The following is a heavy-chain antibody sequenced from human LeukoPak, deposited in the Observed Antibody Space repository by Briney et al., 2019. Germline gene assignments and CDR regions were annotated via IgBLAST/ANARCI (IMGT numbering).Heavy chain of an antibody. CDR3: ARVRAGYYCDN. CDR2: TTSSGGTR. J-gene: IGHJ4*02. V-gene: IGHV3-48*02. Sequence: GGSLRLSCAAFGFTFSSYSMNWVRQAAGKGLEWLSYTTSSGGTRYYADSVKGRFTISRDNAKNPLYLQMNSLRDEDTAVYYCARVRAGYYCDNWGQGTLVTVSS. CDR1: GFTFSSYS.